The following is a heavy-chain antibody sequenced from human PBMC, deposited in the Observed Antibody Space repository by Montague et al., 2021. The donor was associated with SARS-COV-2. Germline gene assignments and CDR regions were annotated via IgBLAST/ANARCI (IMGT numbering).Heavy chain of an antibody. CDR1: GVSISSSSYY. J-gene: IGHJ4*02. D-gene: IGHD2-2*01. V-gene: IGHV4-39*01. CDR2: IYYSGST. Sequence: SETLSLTCTVSGVSISSSSYYWGWIRQPPGKGLDWIGSIYYSGSTYYNPSLKSRVTISVDTSKNQFSLKSSSVTAADTAVYYCASHPLGYCSRTSCYVGWGQGTLVTVSS. CDR3: ASHPLGYCSRTSCYVG.